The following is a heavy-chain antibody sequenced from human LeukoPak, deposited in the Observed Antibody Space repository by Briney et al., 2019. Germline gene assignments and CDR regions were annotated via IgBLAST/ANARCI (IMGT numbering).Heavy chain of an antibody. V-gene: IGHV4-39*01. D-gene: IGHD6-25*01. J-gene: IGHJ6*02. CDR3: ASQGVHFYSSASYYYGMDV. CDR1: GGSISSSSYY. Sequence: SETLSLTCTVSGGSISSSSYYWGWIRQPPGKGLEWIGSIYYSGSTYHNPSLKSRVTISVDTSKNQFSLKLSSVTAADTAVYYCASQGVHFYSSASYYYGMDVWGQGTTVTVSS. CDR2: IYYSGST.